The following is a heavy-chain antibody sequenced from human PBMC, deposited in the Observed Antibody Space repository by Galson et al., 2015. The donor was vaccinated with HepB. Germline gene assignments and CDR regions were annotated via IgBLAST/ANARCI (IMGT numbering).Heavy chain of an antibody. CDR3: ARASCSSTSCYFGSGDWFDP. CDR2: IYYSGST. V-gene: IGHV4-30-4*01. D-gene: IGHD2-2*01. CDR1: GGSISSGDYY. Sequence: TLSLTCTVSGGSISSGDYYWSWIRQPPGKGLEWIGYIYYSGSTYYNPSLKSRVTISVDTSKNQFSLKLSSVTAADTAVYYCARASCSSTSCYFGSGDWFDPWGQGTLVTVSS. J-gene: IGHJ5*02.